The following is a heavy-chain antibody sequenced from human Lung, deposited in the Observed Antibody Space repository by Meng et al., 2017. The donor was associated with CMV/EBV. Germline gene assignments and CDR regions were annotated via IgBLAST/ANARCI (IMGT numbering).Heavy chain of an antibody. D-gene: IGHD6-19*01. J-gene: IGHJ1*01. CDR3: AVMGNVWFERSYIRN. Sequence: GGSXRLSCAASGFIFDNHGMTWVRQAPGKGLEWVSGINWNGDTIGNADSVKGRYTISRHNAKNSLYLQMDRLRAEDTALYYCAVMGNVWFERSYIRNWGQGTXVTVSS. V-gene: IGHV3-20*04. CDR1: GFIFDNHG. CDR2: INWNGDTI.